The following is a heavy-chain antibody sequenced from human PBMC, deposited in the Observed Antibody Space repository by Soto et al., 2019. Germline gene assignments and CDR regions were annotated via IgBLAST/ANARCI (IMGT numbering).Heavy chain of an antibody. Sequence: EVQLVESGGGLVQPGRSLRLSCAASGFTFDDYAMHWVRQAPGKGLEWVSGIRWNSGTVAYADSVKGQFTISRDSAKNSLYLQMNSLRPEDTALYYCAKDRGKDLHYMDVWGKGTTVTVS. D-gene: IGHD3-16*01. CDR1: GFTFDDYA. CDR2: IRWNSGTV. CDR3: AKDRGKDLHYMDV. V-gene: IGHV3-9*01. J-gene: IGHJ6*03.